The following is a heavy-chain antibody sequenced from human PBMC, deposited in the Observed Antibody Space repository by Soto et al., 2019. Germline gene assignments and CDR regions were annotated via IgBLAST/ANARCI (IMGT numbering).Heavy chain of an antibody. Sequence: ASVKVSCKASGYTFTGYYMHWVRQAPGQGLEWMGWINPNSGGTNYAQKFQGWVTMTRDTSISTAYMELSRLRSDDTAVYYYATQRSEWELSFDYWGQGTLVTVSS. V-gene: IGHV1-2*04. D-gene: IGHD1-26*01. J-gene: IGHJ4*02. CDR2: INPNSGGT. CDR1: GYTFTGYY. CDR3: ATQRSEWELSFDY.